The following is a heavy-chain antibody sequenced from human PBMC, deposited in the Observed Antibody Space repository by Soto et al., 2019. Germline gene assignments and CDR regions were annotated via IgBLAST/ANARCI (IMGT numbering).Heavy chain of an antibody. V-gene: IGHV3-23*01. CDR3: AREETAWPLAYGLDV. D-gene: IGHD2-21*02. CDR1: GFTFRNNV. CDR2: ITGSGRDT. J-gene: IGHJ6*02. Sequence: GGSLRLSCAASGFTFRNNVLSWVRQAPGKGLDWVSGITGSGRDTYYADSVKGRFTISRDNSKNMVFLQMNSLRAEDTAVYYCAREETAWPLAYGLDVWGQGTTVTVSS.